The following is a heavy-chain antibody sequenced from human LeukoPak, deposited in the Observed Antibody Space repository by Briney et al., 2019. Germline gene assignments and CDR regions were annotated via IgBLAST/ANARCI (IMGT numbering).Heavy chain of an antibody. V-gene: IGHV3-23*01. CDR3: ANRGGIVATSYYNYGLDV. CDR1: GFTFSNYA. CDR2: ISGNGGST. Sequence: GGFLRLSRAASGFTFSNYAMSWVRQAPGKGLEWVSGISGNGGSTYYADSVKGRFTISRDKSKNTLYLQMNSLRSEDTAVYYCANRGGIVATSYYNYGLDVWGQGTTVTVSS. J-gene: IGHJ6*02. D-gene: IGHD5-12*01.